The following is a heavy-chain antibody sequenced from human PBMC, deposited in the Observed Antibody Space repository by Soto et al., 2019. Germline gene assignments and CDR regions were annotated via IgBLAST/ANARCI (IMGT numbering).Heavy chain of an antibody. CDR2: ISTSGTTI. J-gene: IGHJ3*02. D-gene: IGHD4-17*01. CDR1: GFTCSDYY. V-gene: IGHV3-11*01. Sequence: QVQLVESGGGLVKPGGSLRLSCAASGFTCSDYYMSWIRQAPGKGLEWISYISTSGTTIYYADSVKGRFTISRDNVKNSLYLQMNSLRAEDTAVYYCARESVTFDAFDIWGQGTMVTVSS. CDR3: ARESVTFDAFDI.